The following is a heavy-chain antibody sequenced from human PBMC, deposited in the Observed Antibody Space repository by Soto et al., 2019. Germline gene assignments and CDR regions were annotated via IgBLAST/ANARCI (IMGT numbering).Heavy chain of an antibody. CDR3: ATAILNFSGGSCYSYDAFDI. CDR1: GGSISSSNW. D-gene: IGHD2-15*01. J-gene: IGHJ3*02. V-gene: IGHV4-4*02. Sequence: QVQLQESGPGLVKPSGTLSLTCAVSGGSISSSNWWSWVRQPPGKGLEWIGEIYHSGSTNYNPSRRSRVTISVDKSKNQFSLKLSSVTAADTAVYYCATAILNFSGGSCYSYDAFDIWGQGTMVTVSS. CDR2: IYHSGST.